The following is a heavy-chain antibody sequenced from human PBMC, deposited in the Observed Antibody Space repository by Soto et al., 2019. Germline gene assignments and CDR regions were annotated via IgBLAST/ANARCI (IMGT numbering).Heavy chain of an antibody. V-gene: IGHV4-30-4*01. CDR3: ARGSYYYDSSGYYHY. CDR2: IYYSGST. CDR1: GGSISSGDYY. Sequence: SETLFLTCTVSGGSISSGDYYRSWIRQPPGKGLEWIGYIYYSGSTYYNPSPKSRVTISVDTSKNQFSLKLSSVTAADTAVYYCARGSYYYDSSGYYHYWRQGTLDTVSS. J-gene: IGHJ4*02. D-gene: IGHD3-22*01.